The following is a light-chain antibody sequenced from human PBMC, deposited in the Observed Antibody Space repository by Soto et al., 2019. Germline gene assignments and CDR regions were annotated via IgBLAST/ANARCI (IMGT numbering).Light chain of an antibody. V-gene: IGKV1-16*01. CDR1: QSVSTY. CDR3: QQYNSYSSLT. CDR2: TAS. Sequence: DIQMTQSPSSLSASVGDRVTITCRASQSVSTYLNWYQQKPGKAPKLLIYTASTLQTGVPSRFSGGGSGTDFTLSLSSLQPEDSATYYCQQYNSYSSLTFGGGTKVEIK. J-gene: IGKJ4*01.